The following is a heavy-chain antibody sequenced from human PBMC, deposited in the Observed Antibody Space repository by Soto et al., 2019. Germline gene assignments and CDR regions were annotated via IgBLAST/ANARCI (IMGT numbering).Heavy chain of an antibody. CDR3: ARTTMVRGVIPPYFDY. V-gene: IGHV3-21*01. Sequence: GGSLRLSCAASGFTFSSYSMNWVRQAPGKGLEWVSSISSSSSYIYYADSVKGRFTISRDNAKNSLYLQMNSLRAEDTAVYYCARTTMVRGVIPPYFDYWGQGTLVTVSS. CDR1: GFTFSSYS. CDR2: ISSSSSYI. D-gene: IGHD3-10*01. J-gene: IGHJ4*02.